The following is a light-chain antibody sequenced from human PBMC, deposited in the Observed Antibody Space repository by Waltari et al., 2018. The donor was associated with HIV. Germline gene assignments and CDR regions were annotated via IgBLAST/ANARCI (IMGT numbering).Light chain of an antibody. J-gene: IGKJ2*02. CDR3: QQYGNSPRT. V-gene: IGKV3-20*01. CDR1: QSVSSSY. Sequence: EIVLTQSPGTLLLSPGERPTLSCRASQSVSSSYLAWYQQKPGQAPRLLISGASSRATGIPDRFSGSGSGTDFTLTINRLEPEDFAVYYCQQYGNSPRTFGQGTKLEIK. CDR2: GAS.